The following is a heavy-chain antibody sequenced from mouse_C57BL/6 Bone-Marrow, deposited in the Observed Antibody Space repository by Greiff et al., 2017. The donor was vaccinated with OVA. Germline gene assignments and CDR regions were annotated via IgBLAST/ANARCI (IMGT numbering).Heavy chain of an antibody. Sequence: SGAELVRPGASVKLSCTASGFNIKDDYMHWVKQRPEQGLEWIGWIDPENGDTEYASKFQGKATITADPSSNTAYLQLSSRTSEDTAVYYCTIWLLTDFDVWGTGTTVTVSS. CDR1: GFNIKDDY. CDR3: TIWLLTDFDV. D-gene: IGHD2-3*01. V-gene: IGHV14-4*01. J-gene: IGHJ1*03. CDR2: IDPENGDT.